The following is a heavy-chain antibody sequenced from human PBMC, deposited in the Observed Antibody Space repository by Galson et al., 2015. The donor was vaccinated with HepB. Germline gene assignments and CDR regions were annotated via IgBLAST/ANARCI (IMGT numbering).Heavy chain of an antibody. V-gene: IGHV3-30*18. J-gene: IGHJ6*02. Sequence: SLRLSCAASGFTFSSYCMHWVRQAPGKGLEWVAVISYDGSNKYYADSVKGRFTISRDNSKNTLYLQMNSLRAEDTAVYYCAKDKQWLSYYYYGIDVWGQGTTVTVSS. CDR3: AKDKQWLSYYYYGIDV. CDR2: ISYDGSNK. D-gene: IGHD6-19*01. CDR1: GFTFSSYC.